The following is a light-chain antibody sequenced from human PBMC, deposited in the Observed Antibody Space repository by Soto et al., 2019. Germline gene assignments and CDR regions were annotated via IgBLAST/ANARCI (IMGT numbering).Light chain of an antibody. J-gene: IGKJ4*01. Sequence: DIVMTQSPDSLAVSLGERATIKCRSSQSILKSSIKKNSLAWYQQKPGQPPRLLIYWASTRDSGVPDRFSGSGSGTDFTLTITRLQAEDVAVYYCQQYKDWPPLTFGGGTRVDIK. CDR2: WAS. CDR3: QQYKDWPPLT. CDR1: QSILKSSIKKNS. V-gene: IGKV4-1*01.